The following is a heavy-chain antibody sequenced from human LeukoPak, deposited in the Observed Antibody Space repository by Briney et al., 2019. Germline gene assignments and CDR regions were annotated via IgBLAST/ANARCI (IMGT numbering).Heavy chain of an antibody. D-gene: IGHD4/OR15-4a*01. CDR3: ARVKLTYYYMDV. V-gene: IGHV3-23*01. CDR2: ISDSGIST. CDR1: EFAFRRYA. Sequence: GGSLRLSCAASEFAFRRYAMSWVRQAPGKGLEWVSGISDSGISTYYADSVKGRFTISRDNSRNTLYLQMNSLRAEDTAVYYCARVKLTYYYMDVWGKGTTVTVSS. J-gene: IGHJ6*03.